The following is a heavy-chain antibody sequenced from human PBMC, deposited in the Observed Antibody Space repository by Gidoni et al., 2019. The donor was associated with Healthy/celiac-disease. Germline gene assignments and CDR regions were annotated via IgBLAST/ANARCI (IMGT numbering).Heavy chain of an antibody. J-gene: IGHJ4*02. D-gene: IGHD1-1*01. V-gene: IGHV4-30-4*01. CDR2: IYYSGST. Sequence: QVQLQESGPGLVKPSQPLSLPCTVSGGSIRIVDYYWSWIRQPPGKGLEWIGYIYYSGSTYYNPSLKSRVTRSVDTSKNQFSLKLSPVTAADTAVYYCARREPNLEIFDYWGQGTLVTVSS. CDR1: GGSIRIVDYY. CDR3: ARREPNLEIFDY.